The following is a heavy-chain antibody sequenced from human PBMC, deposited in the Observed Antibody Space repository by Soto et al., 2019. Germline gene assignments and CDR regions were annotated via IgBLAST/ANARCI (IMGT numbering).Heavy chain of an antibody. D-gene: IGHD5-18*01. CDR3: ASLLGYSYGYQEFFDY. J-gene: IGHJ4*02. Sequence: GESLKISRKGSGYNFNTYCMAWVLQRPGKGLEWMGIIYPGDFDTRYSQSFQGHLTMSVDKSINTAYLQWSNLETSDTAMYYCASLLGYSYGYQEFFDYWGQGTLVTVSS. CDR1: GYNFNTYC. CDR2: IYPGDFDT. V-gene: IGHV5-51*01.